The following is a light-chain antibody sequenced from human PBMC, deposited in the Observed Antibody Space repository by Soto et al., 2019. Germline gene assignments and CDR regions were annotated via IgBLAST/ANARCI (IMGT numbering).Light chain of an antibody. V-gene: IGKV1-39*01. CDR3: QQYNSYSIT. Sequence: DIQITQSPSSLSASVVDRVTITCRASQSISSYLNWYQQKPGKAPKLLIYAASSLQSGVPSRFSGSGSGTEFTLTISSLQPDDFATYYCQQYNSYSITFGQGTRLEIK. CDR1: QSISSY. J-gene: IGKJ5*01. CDR2: AAS.